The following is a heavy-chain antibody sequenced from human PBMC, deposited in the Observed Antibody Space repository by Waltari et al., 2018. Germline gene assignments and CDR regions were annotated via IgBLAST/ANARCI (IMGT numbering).Heavy chain of an antibody. CDR1: GGSFSGYY. CDR2: INHSGST. V-gene: IGHV4-34*01. J-gene: IGHJ5*02. D-gene: IGHD5-18*01. Sequence: QVQLQQWGAGLLKPSETLSLTCAVYGGSFSGYYWSWIRQPPGKGLEWIGEINHSGSTKYNPSLKSRVSISVDTSKNQFSLKLSSVTAADTAVYYCASINVDTAMAQNWFDPWGQGTLVTVSS. CDR3: ASINVDTAMAQNWFDP.